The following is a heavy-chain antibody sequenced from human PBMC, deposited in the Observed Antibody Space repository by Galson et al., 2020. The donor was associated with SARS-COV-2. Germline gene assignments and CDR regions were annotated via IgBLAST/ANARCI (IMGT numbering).Heavy chain of an antibody. Sequence: SETLSLTCTVSGGSISTYYWSWIRQPPGKGLECIGYIYYSGSTNYNPSLKSRVTISVDTSKNQFSLKLSSVTAADTAVYYCARRPEYNYGSYGVDVWGQGTTVTVSS. D-gene: IGHD5-18*01. CDR2: IYYSGST. CDR1: GGSISTYY. J-gene: IGHJ6*02. V-gene: IGHV4-59*08. CDR3: ARRPEYNYGSYGVDV.